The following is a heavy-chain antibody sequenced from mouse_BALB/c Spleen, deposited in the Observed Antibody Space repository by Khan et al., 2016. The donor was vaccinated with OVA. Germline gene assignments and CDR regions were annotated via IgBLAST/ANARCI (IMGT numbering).Heavy chain of an antibody. D-gene: IGHD1-1*01. Sequence: QVQLQQSGPELVKPGASVKMSCKASGYTFSDYVISWVKLRTGQGLEWIGVTYPGSGSTYYNEKFKGKATLTADKSSSTAYMQLSSLTSADSAVYLCARSYDGAWFAYWGQGTLVTVS. J-gene: IGHJ3*01. CDR2: TYPGSGST. V-gene: IGHV1-77*01. CDR1: GYTFSDYV. CDR3: ARSYDGAWFAY.